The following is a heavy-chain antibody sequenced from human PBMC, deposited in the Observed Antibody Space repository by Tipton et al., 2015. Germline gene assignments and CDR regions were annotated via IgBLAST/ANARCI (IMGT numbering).Heavy chain of an antibody. D-gene: IGHD2/OR15-2a*01. Sequence: TLSLTRTVSGGSIGGGFYRKWVPQYTGKGLEWNGFVYYSGNTNYKPSLTSRLTISVDTSRNQFSLHLKSVNAADTAVYYCARDKTFEAFDIWGQGTQVTVSS. J-gene: IGHJ3*02. CDR2: VYYSGNT. CDR1: GGSIGGGFY. CDR3: ARDKTFEAFDI. V-gene: IGHV4-31*03.